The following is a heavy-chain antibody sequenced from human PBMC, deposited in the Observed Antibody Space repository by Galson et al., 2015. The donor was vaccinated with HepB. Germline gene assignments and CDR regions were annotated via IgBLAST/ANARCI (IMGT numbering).Heavy chain of an antibody. J-gene: IGHJ4*02. CDR2: IWYDGSNK. D-gene: IGHD6-19*01. V-gene: IGHV3-33*01. CDR3: ARDLGSGWYSDY. Sequence: SLRLSCAASGFTFSSYGMHWVRQAPGKGLEWVAVIWYDGSNKYYADSVKGRFTISRDNSKNTLYLQMNSLRAEDTAVYYCARDLGSGWYSDYWGQGTLVTVSS. CDR1: GFTFSSYG.